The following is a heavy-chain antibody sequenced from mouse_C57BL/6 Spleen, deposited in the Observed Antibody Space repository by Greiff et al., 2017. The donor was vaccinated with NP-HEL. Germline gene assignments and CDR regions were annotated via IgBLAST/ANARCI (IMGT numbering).Heavy chain of an antibody. J-gene: IGHJ2*01. CDR1: GYTFSSYC. D-gene: IGHD6-5*01. V-gene: IGHV5-6*01. CDR2: ISSSGGYT. CDR3: ARLIAYAGSRDIDY. Sequence: DVQLVESGADLVKPGASVKLSCAASGYTFSSYCMPWVRQTPDKGLEWVGNISSSGGYTNYPENFKGQATITRDKSNNTPYLQMSSLKYEDTAVYYCARLIAYAGSRDIDYWGQGTTLTVSS.